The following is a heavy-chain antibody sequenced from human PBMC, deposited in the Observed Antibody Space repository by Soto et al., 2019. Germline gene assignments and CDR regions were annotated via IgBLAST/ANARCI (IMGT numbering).Heavy chain of an antibody. CDR3: AKTRGYSYGYYFDY. CDR2: IYHSGST. J-gene: IGHJ4*02. CDR1: GGSISSSNW. Sequence: QVQLQESGPGLVKPSGTLSLTCAVSGGSISSSNWWSWVRQPPGKGLEWIGEIYHSGSTNYNPSLQRRVTIXVXKXXNQFSLKLSSVTAADTAVYYCAKTRGYSYGYYFDYWGQGTLVTVSS. V-gene: IGHV4-4*02. D-gene: IGHD5-18*01.